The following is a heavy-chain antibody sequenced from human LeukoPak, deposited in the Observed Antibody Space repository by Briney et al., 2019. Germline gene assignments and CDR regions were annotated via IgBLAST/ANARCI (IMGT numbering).Heavy chain of an antibody. D-gene: IGHD2-21*01. J-gene: IGHJ4*02. Sequence: GGSLRLSCAASGFTFSSYAMNWVRQAPGQGLEWVSSIGRGTSNIYYADSVKGRFTISRDNAKNSLYLQMNSLRAEDTAEYYCAREDGEMFDYWGQGILVTVSS. CDR3: AREDGEMFDY. CDR2: IGRGTSNI. V-gene: IGHV3-21*01. CDR1: GFTFSSYA.